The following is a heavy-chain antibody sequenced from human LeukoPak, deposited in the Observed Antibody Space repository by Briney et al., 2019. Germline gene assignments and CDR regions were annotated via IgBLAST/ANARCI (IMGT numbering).Heavy chain of an antibody. J-gene: IGHJ4*02. V-gene: IGHV4-59*08. CDR2: IYYSGST. CDR3: ARILDGYSPFDY. CDR1: GGSISSYY. D-gene: IGHD5-24*01. Sequence: SETLSLTCTVSGGSISSYYWSWIRQPPGKGLEWIGYIYYSGSTNYNPSLKSRVTISVDTSKNQFSLKLSSVTAADTAVYYCARILDGYSPFDYWGQGTLVAVSS.